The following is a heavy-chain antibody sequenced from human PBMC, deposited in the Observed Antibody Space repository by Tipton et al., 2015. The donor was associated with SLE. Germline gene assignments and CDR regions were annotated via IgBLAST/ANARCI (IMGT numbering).Heavy chain of an antibody. D-gene: IGHD3-22*01. V-gene: IGHV3-53*01. Sequence: AVSGFTVSTNYMSWVRQAPGKGLEWVSVIYSGGSTYYADSVKGRFTISRDNSKNTLYLEMNSLRAEDTAVYYCAREADDSSALDYWGQGTLVTVSS. J-gene: IGHJ4*02. CDR3: AREADDSSALDY. CDR1: GFTVSTNY. CDR2: IYSGGST.